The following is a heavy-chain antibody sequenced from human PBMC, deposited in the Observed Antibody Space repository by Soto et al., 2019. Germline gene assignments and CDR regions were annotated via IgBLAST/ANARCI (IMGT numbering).Heavy chain of an antibody. CDR2: IYHSGST. D-gene: IGHD2-2*01. J-gene: IGHJ5*02. Sequence: QLQLQESGSELVKPSQTLSLTCAVSGGSIISGGYSWSWIRQPPGKGLEWIGYIYHSGSTYYNPSLKSRVTISVDRSKNQFSLKLSSVTAADTAVYYCARLPDRWGQGTLVTVSS. V-gene: IGHV4-30-2*01. CDR1: GGSIISGGYS. CDR3: ARLPDR.